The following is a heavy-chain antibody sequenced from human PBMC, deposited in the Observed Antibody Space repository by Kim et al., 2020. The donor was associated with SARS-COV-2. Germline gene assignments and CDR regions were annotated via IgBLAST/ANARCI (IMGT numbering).Heavy chain of an antibody. CDR2: IKQDGSEK. Sequence: GGSLRLSCAASGFTFSSYWMNWVRQAPGKGLEWVANIKQDGSEKYYVDSVKGRFTISRDNAKNSLYLQMNSLRAEDTAVYYCARDNGLTTVTTYYYYGMDVWGQGTTVTVSS. CDR3: ARDNGLTTVTTYYYYGMDV. CDR1: GFTFSSYW. V-gene: IGHV3-7*03. D-gene: IGHD4-4*01. J-gene: IGHJ6*02.